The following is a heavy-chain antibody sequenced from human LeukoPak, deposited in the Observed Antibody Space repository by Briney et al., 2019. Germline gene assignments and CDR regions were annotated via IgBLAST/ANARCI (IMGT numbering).Heavy chain of an antibody. CDR3: AKGKDYHDSSGSAEYFQH. J-gene: IGHJ1*01. D-gene: IGHD3-22*01. Sequence: PGGSLRLSCAASGFTFSYYGMHWVRQVPGKGLEWVAVISYDGSNKYYADSVKGRFTISRDNSKNTLYLQMNSLRAEDTAVYYCAKGKDYHDSSGSAEYFQHWGQGTLVTVSS. V-gene: IGHV3-30*18. CDR2: ISYDGSNK. CDR1: GFTFSYYG.